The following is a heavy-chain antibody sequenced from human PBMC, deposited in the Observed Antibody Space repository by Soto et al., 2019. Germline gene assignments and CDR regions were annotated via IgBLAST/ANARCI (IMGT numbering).Heavy chain of an antibody. J-gene: IGHJ5*02. CDR1: GFTFSSYA. CDR2: ISYDGSNK. D-gene: IGHD3-9*01. V-gene: IGHV3-30-3*01. Sequence: PGGSLRLSCAASGFTFSSYAMHWVRQAPGKGLEWVAVISYDGSNKYYADSVKGRFTISRDNSKNTLYLQMNSLRAEDTAVYYCASQRLRYKNWFDPWGQGTLVTVSS. CDR3: ASQRLRYKNWFDP.